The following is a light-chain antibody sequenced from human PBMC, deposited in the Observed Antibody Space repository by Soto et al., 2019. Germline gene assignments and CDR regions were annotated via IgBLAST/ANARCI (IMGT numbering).Light chain of an antibody. Sequence: DIQMTQSPSTLSASVGDRVTITCRASQSISSWLAWYQQKPGKAPKLLIYDASSLESGVPSRFSGSGSGTDFTLSINSLQPEDFATYYCQQVYSFPITFGQGTRLEIK. CDR1: QSISSW. J-gene: IGKJ5*01. V-gene: IGKV1-5*01. CDR2: DAS. CDR3: QQVYSFPIT.